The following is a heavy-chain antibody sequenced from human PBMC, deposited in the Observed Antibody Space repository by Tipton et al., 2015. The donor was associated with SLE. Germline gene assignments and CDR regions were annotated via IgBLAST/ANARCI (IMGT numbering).Heavy chain of an antibody. Sequence: TLSLTCAVYGGSFSGYYWSWIRQPPGKGLEWIGEINHSGSTNYNPSLKSRVTISVDTSKNQFSLKLSSVTAADTAVYYCAGLIKDYWGQGTLVPVSS. CDR3: AGLIKDY. CDR1: GGSFSGYY. V-gene: IGHV4-34*01. CDR2: INHSGST. J-gene: IGHJ4*02. D-gene: IGHD3-10*01.